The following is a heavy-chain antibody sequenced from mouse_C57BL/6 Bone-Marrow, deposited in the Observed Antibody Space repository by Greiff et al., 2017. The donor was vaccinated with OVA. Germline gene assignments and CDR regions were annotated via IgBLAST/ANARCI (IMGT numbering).Heavy chain of an antibody. CDR2: IYPYNGVS. Sequence: EVQLQESGPELVKPGASVKISCKASGYSFTGSYMHWVKQSHGNILDWIGYIYPYNGVSSYNQKFKGKATLTVDKSSSTAYMELRSLTSEDSAVYYCARESYSNYDFYARDFWGQGTSVTVSS. CDR3: ARESYSNYDFYARDF. V-gene: IGHV1-31*01. CDR1: GYSFTGSY. D-gene: IGHD2-5*01. J-gene: IGHJ4*01.